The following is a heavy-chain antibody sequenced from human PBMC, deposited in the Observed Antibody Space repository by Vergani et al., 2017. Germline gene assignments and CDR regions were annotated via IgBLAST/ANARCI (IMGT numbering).Heavy chain of an antibody. CDR1: GYTLTELS. D-gene: IGHD3-10*01. CDR3: ATGVLNVVRGVSFDC. Sequence: QVQLVQSGAEVKKPGASVKVSCKVSGYTLTELSMHWVRQAPGKGLEWMGGFDPEDGETIYAQKFQGRVTITEDTSTDTAYMELSSLRSEDTAVYYCATGVLNVVRGVSFDCWGQGSLVTVSS. J-gene: IGHJ4*02. V-gene: IGHV1-24*01. CDR2: FDPEDGET.